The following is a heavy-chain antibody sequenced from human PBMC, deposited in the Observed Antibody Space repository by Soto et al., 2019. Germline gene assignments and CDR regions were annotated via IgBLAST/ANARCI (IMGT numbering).Heavy chain of an antibody. CDR1: GFTFSSYD. V-gene: IGHV3-13*04. J-gene: IGHJ4*02. Sequence: GGSLRLSSAASGFTFSSYDMHWVRQPTGKGLEWVSAIGTAGDTYYPDSVKGRFTISRENAKNSLYLQMNSLRAGDTAVYYCARVLRGYSGFEDYYDYWGQGALVTVSS. CDR2: IGTAGDT. D-gene: IGHD5-12*01. CDR3: ARVLRGYSGFEDYYDY.